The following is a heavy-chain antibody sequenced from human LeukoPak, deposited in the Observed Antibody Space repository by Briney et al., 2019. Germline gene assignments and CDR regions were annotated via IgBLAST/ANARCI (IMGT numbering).Heavy chain of an antibody. J-gene: IGHJ4*02. CDR3: ARVAKYCSSTSCKRYYFDY. CDR2: IYTSGST. CDR1: GGSISSYY. V-gene: IGHV4-4*07. D-gene: IGHD2-2*01. Sequence: SETLSLTCTVSGGSISSYYWSWIRQPAGKGLEWIGRIYTSGSTNYNPSLKSRVTMSVDTSKNQFSLKLSSVTAADTAVYYCARVAKYCSSTSCKRYYFDYWGQGTLVNVSS.